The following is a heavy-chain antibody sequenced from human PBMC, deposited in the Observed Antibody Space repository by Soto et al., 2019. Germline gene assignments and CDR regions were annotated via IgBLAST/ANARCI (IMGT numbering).Heavy chain of an antibody. Sequence: GGSVRLSCATSGVFFGSYAFQWVRHPPGKGLEWLAFISYDGNKKYYSDSVKGRFTISRDNSKNTLFLQMDSLRAEDTAVYYCAKLFYGSGGSTNNLDFWGQGTLVTGSS. CDR2: ISYDGNKK. CDR3: AKLFYGSGGSTNNLDF. CDR1: GVFFGSYA. J-gene: IGHJ4*02. D-gene: IGHD2-15*01. V-gene: IGHV3-30*18.